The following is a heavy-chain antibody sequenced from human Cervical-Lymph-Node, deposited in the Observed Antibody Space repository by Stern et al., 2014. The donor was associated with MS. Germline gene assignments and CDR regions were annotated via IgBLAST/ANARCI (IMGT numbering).Heavy chain of an antibody. CDR3: ARDQGGIAAD. CDR2: IIPTFDTV. CDR1: GDTFSSNS. Sequence: VQLVESGAYVKKPGSSVRVSCKASGDTFSSNSFSWVRQAPGQGLEWLGRIIPTFDTVNYAHKFPGRFTITADESASTVFLELSSLRSDDTGVYFCARDQGGIAADWGQGTLVTVSS. V-gene: IGHV1-69*01. J-gene: IGHJ4*02. D-gene: IGHD6-13*01.